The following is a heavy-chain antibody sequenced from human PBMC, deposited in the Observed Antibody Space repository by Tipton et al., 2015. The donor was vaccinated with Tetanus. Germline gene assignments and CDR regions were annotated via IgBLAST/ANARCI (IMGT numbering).Heavy chain of an antibody. V-gene: IGHV4-34*09. Sequence: LSLTCAVYGGSFSGYYWSWIRQPSGKGLEWIGEINHSGSTNYNPPLKSRVTISVDTSKNQFSLKLSSVTAADTAVYYCARERGVDTAHMDVWGQGTTVTVSS. CDR3: ARERGVDTAHMDV. D-gene: IGHD5-18*01. J-gene: IGHJ6*02. CDR2: INHSGST. CDR1: GGSFSGYY.